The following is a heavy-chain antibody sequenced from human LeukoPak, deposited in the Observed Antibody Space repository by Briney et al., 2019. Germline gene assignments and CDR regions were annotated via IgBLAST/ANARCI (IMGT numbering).Heavy chain of an antibody. CDR3: AKMKGHPLPKYYMDV. J-gene: IGHJ6*01. CDR1: GFTFSGLA. CDR2: ISGSGDNT. D-gene: IGHD1-26*01. V-gene: IGHV3-23*01. Sequence: GGSLRLSCAASGFTFSGLAMSWVRRTPGKGLEWVSGISGSGDNTLYADSVKGRFTISRDNSKYTLYLEMNSLRAEDTAIYYCAKMKGHPLPKYYMDVWGQGTTVTVSS.